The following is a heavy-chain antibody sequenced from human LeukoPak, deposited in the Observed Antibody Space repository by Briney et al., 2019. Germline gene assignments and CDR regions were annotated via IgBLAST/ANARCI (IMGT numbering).Heavy chain of an antibody. CDR1: GGSISSGDYY. D-gene: IGHD2-2*01. J-gene: IGHJ4*02. CDR2: IYYSGST. Sequence: SQTLSLTCTVSGGSISSGDYYWSWIRQPPGKGLEWIGYIYYSGSTYYNPSLKSRVTISVDTSKNQFSLKLSSVTAADTAVYYCAREETSYCSSTSCYDYWGQGTLVTVSS. V-gene: IGHV4-30-4*01. CDR3: AREETSYCSSTSCYDY.